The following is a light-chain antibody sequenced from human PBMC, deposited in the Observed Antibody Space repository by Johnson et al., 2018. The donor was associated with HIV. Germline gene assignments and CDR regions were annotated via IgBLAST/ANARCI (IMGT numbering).Light chain of an antibody. CDR2: DNN. CDR3: GTWDSSLSAYV. CDR1: SSNIGSNY. Sequence: QSVLTQPPSVSAAPGQKVIISCSGRSSNIGSNYVSWYQQLPGTAPKLLIYDNNKRPSGIPDRFSGSKSGPSATLGITGLQTGDEADYYCGTWDSSLSAYVFGTGTKVTVL. J-gene: IGLJ1*01. V-gene: IGLV1-51*01.